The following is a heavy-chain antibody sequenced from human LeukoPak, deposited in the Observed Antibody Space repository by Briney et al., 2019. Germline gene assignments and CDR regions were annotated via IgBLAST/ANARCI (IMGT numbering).Heavy chain of an antibody. Sequence: SETLSLTCAVYGGSFSGYYWSWIRQPPGKGLEWIGEINHSGSTNYNPSLKSRVTISVDTSKNQLSLKLSSVTAADTAVYYCARGDSSGYLWGQGTLVTVSS. J-gene: IGHJ4*02. CDR2: INHSGST. V-gene: IGHV4-34*01. CDR1: GGSFSGYY. D-gene: IGHD3-22*01. CDR3: ARGDSSGYL.